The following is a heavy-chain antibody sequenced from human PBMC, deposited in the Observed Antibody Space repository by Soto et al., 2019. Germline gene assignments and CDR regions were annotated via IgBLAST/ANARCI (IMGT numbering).Heavy chain of an antibody. V-gene: IGHV6-1*01. Sequence: PSQTLSLTCDISGDSVSSSSAAWNWIRQSPSRGLEWLGRTYYGSKWIHEYTVSMESRITINPDTSKNQFSLHIYSVTPEDTAVYYCAGVVWFRGMDVWGQGTPVTVSS. D-gene: IGHD3-16*01. CDR1: GDSVSSSSAA. CDR3: AGVVWFRGMDV. CDR2: TYYGSKWIH. J-gene: IGHJ6*02.